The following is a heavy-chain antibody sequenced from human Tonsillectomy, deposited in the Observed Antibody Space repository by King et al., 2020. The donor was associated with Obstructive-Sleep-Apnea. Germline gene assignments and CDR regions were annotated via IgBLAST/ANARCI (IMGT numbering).Heavy chain of an antibody. CDR1: GFTFIDFS. J-gene: IGHJ4*02. V-gene: IGHV3-64D*09. CDR3: VKSRNTASAGD. CDR2: ISGNGLNT. Sequence: VQLVESGGGLVQPGESLRLSCSASGFTFIDFSLYWVRQAPGRELDYVSGISGNGLNTYYADSVKGRFTISRDNSKNTLFLQMSSLRTEDTAVYYCVKSRNTASAGDWGQGTLVTVSS. D-gene: IGHD5-18*01.